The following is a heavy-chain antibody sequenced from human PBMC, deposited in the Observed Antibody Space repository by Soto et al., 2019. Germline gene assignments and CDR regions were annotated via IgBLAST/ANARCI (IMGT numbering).Heavy chain of an antibody. V-gene: IGHV4-59*08. Sequence: SETLSLTCTVSGGSISSYYWSWIRQPPGKGLEWIGYIYYSGSTNYNPSLKSRVTISVDTSKNQFSLKLSSVTAADTAVYYCARLVFRAGTSPIYYYYYMDVWGKGTTVTVSS. J-gene: IGHJ6*03. CDR3: ARLVFRAGTSPIYYYYYMDV. CDR2: IYYSGST. D-gene: IGHD6-19*01. CDR1: GGSISSYY.